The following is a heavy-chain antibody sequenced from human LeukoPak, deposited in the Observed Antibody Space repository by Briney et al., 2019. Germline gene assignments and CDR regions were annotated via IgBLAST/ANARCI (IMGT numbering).Heavy chain of an antibody. Sequence: ASETLSLTCTVSGGSISSYYWSWIRQPPGKGLEWIGYIYYSGSTNYNPSLKSRVTISVDTSKNQFSLKLSSVTAADTAVYYCARVGGTNYYYYGMDVWGQGTTVTVSS. D-gene: IGHD1-26*01. J-gene: IGHJ6*02. CDR2: IYYSGST. V-gene: IGHV4-59*01. CDR3: ARVGGTNYYYYGMDV. CDR1: GGSISSYY.